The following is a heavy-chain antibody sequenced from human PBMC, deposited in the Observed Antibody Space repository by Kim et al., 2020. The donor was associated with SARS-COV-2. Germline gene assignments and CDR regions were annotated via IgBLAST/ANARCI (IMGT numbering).Heavy chain of an antibody. CDR1: GFTFSSYA. V-gene: IGHV3-23*01. CDR3: AKGPMAMIVVVITEIDY. J-gene: IGHJ4*02. Sequence: GGSLRLFCAASGFTFSSYAMSWVRQAPGKGLEWVSVISGSGGSTYYADSVKGRFTISRDNSKNTLYLQMNSLRAEDTAVYYCAKGPMAMIVVVITEIDYWGQGTLVTVSS. D-gene: IGHD3-22*01. CDR2: ISGSGGST.